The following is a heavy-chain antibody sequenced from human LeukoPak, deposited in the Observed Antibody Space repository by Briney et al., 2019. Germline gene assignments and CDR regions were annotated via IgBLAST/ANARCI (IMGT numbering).Heavy chain of an antibody. D-gene: IGHD3-3*01. CDR1: GYSIRSGYY. Sequence: NPSETLSLICAVSGYSIRSGYYWDWIRQPPGKGLEWIGSIYHTGSTYYNPSLKSRVTISVDTSKNQFSLKLSSVTAADTAVYYCARLSDYYVFDYWGQGTLVTVSS. CDR2: IYHTGST. CDR3: ARLSDYYVFDY. J-gene: IGHJ4*02. V-gene: IGHV4-38-2*01.